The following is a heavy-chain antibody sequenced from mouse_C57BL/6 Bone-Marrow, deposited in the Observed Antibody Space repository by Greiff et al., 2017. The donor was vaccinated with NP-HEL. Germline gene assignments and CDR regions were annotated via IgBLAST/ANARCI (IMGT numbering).Heavy chain of an antibody. CDR3: TTITTVVATRYFDV. Sequence: EVQLQQSGAELVRPGASVKLSCTASGFNIKDDYMHWVNQRPEQGLEWIGWIDPENGDTEYASKFQGKATITADTSSNTAYLQLSSLTSEDTAVYYCTTITTVVATRYFDVWGTGTTVTVSS. J-gene: IGHJ1*03. CDR1: GFNIKDDY. V-gene: IGHV14-4*01. D-gene: IGHD1-1*01. CDR2: IDPENGDT.